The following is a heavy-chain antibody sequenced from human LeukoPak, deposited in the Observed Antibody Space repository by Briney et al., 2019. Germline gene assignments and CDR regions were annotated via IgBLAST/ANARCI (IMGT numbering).Heavy chain of an antibody. CDR1: GFTFSSYD. Sequence: PGGSLRLSCAASGFTFSSYDMTWVRQAPGKGLEWVSSISGSGVSTYYADSVKGRFTISRDNSKNTVYLQMNSLRAEDTAVYYCAKGDDSSSWTAFDIWGQGTMVTVSS. CDR2: ISGSGVST. J-gene: IGHJ3*02. V-gene: IGHV3-23*01. D-gene: IGHD6-13*01. CDR3: AKGDDSSSWTAFDI.